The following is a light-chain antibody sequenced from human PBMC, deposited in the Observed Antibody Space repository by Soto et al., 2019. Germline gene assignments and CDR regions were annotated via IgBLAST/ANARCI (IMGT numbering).Light chain of an antibody. CDR3: QQRNVWPPIT. CDR1: QSIRTS. V-gene: IGKV3-11*01. J-gene: IGKJ5*01. Sequence: VLTQSPATLSLSRGERATLSCRASQSIRTSLAWYQQKPGQAPRLVIFDASNRANGVPARFGGSGSGTDFTLTINSLEPEDFAVYYCQQRNVWPPITFGQGTRLEIK. CDR2: DAS.